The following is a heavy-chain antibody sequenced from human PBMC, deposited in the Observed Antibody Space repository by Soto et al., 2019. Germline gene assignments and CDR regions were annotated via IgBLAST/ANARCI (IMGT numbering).Heavy chain of an antibody. CDR3: ARSVPAAMNYYYGMDV. CDR1: GYSFTSYW. J-gene: IGHJ6*02. CDR2: IYPGDSDT. D-gene: IGHD2-2*01. Sequence: GESLKISCKGSGYSFTSYWIGWVRQMPGKGLEWMGIIYPGDSDTRYSPSFQGQVTISADKSISTAYLQWSSLKASDTAMYYCARSVPAAMNYYYGMDVWGQGTTVTAP. V-gene: IGHV5-51*01.